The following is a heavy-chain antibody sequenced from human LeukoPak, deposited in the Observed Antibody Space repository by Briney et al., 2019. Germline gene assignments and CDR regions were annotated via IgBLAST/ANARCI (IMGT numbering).Heavy chain of an antibody. CDR3: VRMVSGDS. CDR1: GFTFSNYG. D-gene: IGHD2-8*01. V-gene: IGHV3-23*01. Sequence: GGSLRLSCAVSGFTFSNYGMNWVRQAPGKGPEWITTISASGIHIYYADSAKGRFTISRDNSRNTLELQMNSLRGEDTAVYYCVRMVSGDSWGQGTLVTVTS. CDR2: ISASGIHI. J-gene: IGHJ4*02.